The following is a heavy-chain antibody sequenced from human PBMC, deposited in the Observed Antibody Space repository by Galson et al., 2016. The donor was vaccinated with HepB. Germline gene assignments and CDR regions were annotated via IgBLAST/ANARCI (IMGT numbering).Heavy chain of an antibody. V-gene: IGHV4-59*01. J-gene: IGHJ4*02. D-gene: IGHD3-16*01. CDR2: VHQSGST. CDR1: GDSISRYY. CDR3: ARGVDGGPDAIFYFDS. Sequence: SETLSLTCAVSGDSISRYYWTWIRQSPGKGLDWIGYVHQSGSTNSNSALRSRVTISLDTSKNQFSLRLRSVTEADTAVYYCARGVDGGPDAIFYFDSWGQGALVTVSS.